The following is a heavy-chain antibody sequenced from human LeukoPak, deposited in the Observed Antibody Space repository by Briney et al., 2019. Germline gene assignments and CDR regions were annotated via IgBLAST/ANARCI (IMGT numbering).Heavy chain of an antibody. CDR2: ISWNSGSI. J-gene: IGHJ3*02. D-gene: IGHD3-22*01. Sequence: PGGSLRLSCAASGFSFDDFAMHWFRQAPGKGLEWVSGISWNSGSIGYADSVRGRFTISRDNAKNSLYLQMNSLRAEDTALYYCAKSMKVEVTAGPFDIWGQGTMVSVSS. V-gene: IGHV3-9*01. CDR1: GFSFDDFA. CDR3: AKSMKVEVTAGPFDI.